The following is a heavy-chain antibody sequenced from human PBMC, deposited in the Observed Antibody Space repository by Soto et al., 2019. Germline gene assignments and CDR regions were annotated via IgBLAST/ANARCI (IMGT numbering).Heavy chain of an antibody. CDR3: AKADCGDATCYVRDF. V-gene: IGHV3-23*01. D-gene: IGHD2-2*01. CDR2: IGGSDGII. CDR1: GFTFSSYA. Sequence: EVNLLESGGGLVQPGGSLRLSCAASGFTFSSYAMSWVRQAPGKGLEWVSIIGGSDGIIKYADSVKGRFTISRDNSYNMLYLQMNSLRADDTALYYCAKADCGDATCYVRDFWGQGTLVTVSS. J-gene: IGHJ4*02.